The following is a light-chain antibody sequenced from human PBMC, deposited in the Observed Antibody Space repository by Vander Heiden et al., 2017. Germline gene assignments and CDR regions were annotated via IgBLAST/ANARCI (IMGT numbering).Light chain of an antibody. CDR1: QSISSW. CDR2: KAS. V-gene: IGKV1-5*03. CDR3: QQYNSYWT. Sequence: DMEITKSPSTLSASVGNRVTITCRASQSISSWLAWYQQKPGKAPKLLIYKASSSESGVPSRFTGSGSGREFTLTISSLQPDDFATYSGQQYNSYWTFGQGTKVEIK. J-gene: IGKJ1*01.